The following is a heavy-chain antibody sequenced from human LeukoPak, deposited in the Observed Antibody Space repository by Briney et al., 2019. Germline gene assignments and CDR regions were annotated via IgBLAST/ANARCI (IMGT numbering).Heavy chain of an antibody. V-gene: IGHV4-59*01. CDR2: IYYSGST. CDR1: GGSISSYY. D-gene: IGHD1-7*01. Sequence: SETLSLTCTVSGGSISSYYWNWIRQPPGKGLEWIGYIYYSGSTNYSPSLKSRVTISVDTSKNQFSLKLSSVTAADTAVYYCARVLYNWNYWGSTYGMDVWGQGTTVTVSS. J-gene: IGHJ6*02. CDR3: ARVLYNWNYWGSTYGMDV.